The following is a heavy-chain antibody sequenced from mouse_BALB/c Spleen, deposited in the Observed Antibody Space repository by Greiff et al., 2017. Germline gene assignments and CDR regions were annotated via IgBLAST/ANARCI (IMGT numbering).Heavy chain of an antibody. D-gene: IGHD2-14*01. CDR2: IDPENGNT. V-gene: IGHV14-1*02. Sequence: EVQLQQSGAELVRPGALVKLSCKASGFNIKDYYMHWVKQRPEQGLEWIGWIDPENGNTIYDPKFQGKASITADTSSNTAYLQLSSLTSEDTAVYYGASLYYRCDPWFAYWGQGTLVTVSA. CDR1: GFNIKDYY. J-gene: IGHJ3*01. CDR3: ASLYYRCDPWFAY.